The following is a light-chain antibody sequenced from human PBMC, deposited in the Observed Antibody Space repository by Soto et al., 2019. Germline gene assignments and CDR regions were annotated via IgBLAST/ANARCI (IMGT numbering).Light chain of an antibody. CDR2: AAS. V-gene: IGKV1-39*01. Sequence: DIQMTQSPSSLSASVGDRVTITCRASQSISSYLNWYQQKPGKAPKLLIYAASNLQSGVPSRFSGSGSGTDFTLTSSSLQPEDFATYYCQQSYSTPLPFGGGTKVEIK. J-gene: IGKJ4*01. CDR1: QSISSY. CDR3: QQSYSTPLP.